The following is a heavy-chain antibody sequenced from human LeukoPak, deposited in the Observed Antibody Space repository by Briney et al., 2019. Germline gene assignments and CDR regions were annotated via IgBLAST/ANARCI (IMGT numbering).Heavy chain of an antibody. CDR2: ISYDGSNK. J-gene: IGHJ6*02. V-gene: IGHV3-30*18. D-gene: IGHD4-17*01. CDR1: GFTFRSYG. Sequence: GGSLRLSCAASGFTFRSYGMHWVRQAPGKGLEWVAVISYDGSNKYYADSVKGRFSISRDNSKNTLYLQMNSLRAEDTAVYYCAKDPAYGDYYYGMDVWGQGTTVTVSS. CDR3: AKDPAYGDYYYGMDV.